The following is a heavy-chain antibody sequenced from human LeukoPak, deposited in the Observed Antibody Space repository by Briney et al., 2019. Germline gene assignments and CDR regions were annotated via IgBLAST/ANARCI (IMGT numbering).Heavy chain of an antibody. D-gene: IGHD4-17*01. CDR2: IWSHTTNK. V-gene: IGHV3-33*01. CDR1: GFTFSSYA. CDR3: ARDRLTTVTTFHFDY. J-gene: IGHJ4*02. Sequence: PGGSLRLSCAASGFTFSSYAMHWVRQAPGKGLEWVAVIWSHTTNKYYADSVKGRFTISRDNSKNTLYLQMSGLRAEDTAMYYCARDRLTTVTTFHFDYWGQGTLVTVSS.